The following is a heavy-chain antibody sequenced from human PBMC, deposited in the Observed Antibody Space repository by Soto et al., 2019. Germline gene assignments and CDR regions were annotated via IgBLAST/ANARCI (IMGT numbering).Heavy chain of an antibody. D-gene: IGHD2-2*02. J-gene: IGHJ5*02. V-gene: IGHV4-30-4*01. CDR1: GGSISSGDYY. CDR2: IYDRGST. CDR3: ARENVPPGIHHTWFDP. Sequence: QVQLQESGPGLVKPSQTLSLTCAVSGGSISSGDYYWNWIRQPPGKGLEWIGYIYDRGSTFYNPSLQGRVIISMDTSMRQFSLKLTSVTAADTAVYYCARENVPPGIHHTWFDPWGQGTLVTVSS.